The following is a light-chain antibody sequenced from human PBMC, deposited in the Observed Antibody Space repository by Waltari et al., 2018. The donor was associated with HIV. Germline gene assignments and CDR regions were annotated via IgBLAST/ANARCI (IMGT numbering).Light chain of an antibody. J-gene: IGKJ1*01. Sequence: DIVMTQSPLSLPVTPGESASISCRSSQSLLHSNGYNYLDWYLQKPGQSPHLLISLGSYRASGVPDRFNGSGSGTDFTLKSSRVEAADVGIYYCMQALQTPWTFGQGTKVEIK. CDR2: LGS. CDR3: MQALQTPWT. V-gene: IGKV2-28*01. CDR1: QSLLHSNGYNY.